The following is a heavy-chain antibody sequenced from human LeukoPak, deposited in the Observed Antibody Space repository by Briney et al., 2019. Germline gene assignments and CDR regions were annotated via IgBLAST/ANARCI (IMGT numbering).Heavy chain of an antibody. D-gene: IGHD6-13*01. CDR2: INHSGST. CDR3: ARGPLADY. J-gene: IGHJ4*02. CDR1: GGSFSGYY. V-gene: IGHV4-34*01. Sequence: SETLSLTCAVYGGSFSGYYWSWIRQPPGKGLEWIGEINHSGSTNYNPSLKSRVTISVDTSKNQFSLKLSSVTAADTAVYYCARGPLADYWGQGTLVIVSS.